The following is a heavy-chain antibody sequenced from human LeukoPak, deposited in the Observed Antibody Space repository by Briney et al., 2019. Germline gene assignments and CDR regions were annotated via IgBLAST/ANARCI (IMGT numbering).Heavy chain of an antibody. CDR1: GGSISSHY. J-gene: IGHJ2*01. CDR3: AREKASYDSSGYYIGWYFDL. CDR2: IYYSGTT. D-gene: IGHD3-22*01. Sequence: SETLSLTCSVFGGSISSHYWSWIRQPPGKGPEWIGYIYYSGTTNYNPSLNSRVTISVDMSKNQFSLKLSSVTAADTAVYYCAREKASYDSSGYYIGWYFDLWGRGTLVTVSS. V-gene: IGHV4-59*11.